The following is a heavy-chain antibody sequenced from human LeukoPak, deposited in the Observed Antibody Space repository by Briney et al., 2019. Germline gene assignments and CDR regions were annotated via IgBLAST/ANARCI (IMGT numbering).Heavy chain of an antibody. CDR1: GGSFSGYY. J-gene: IGHJ4*02. Sequence: SETLSLTCAVYGGSFSGYYWSWIRQPPGKGVEGIGEINHSGSTKYNPSLKSRVTISVDTSKNQFSLTLSSVTAADTAVYYCARHPTVGYDSSGYYWLGGFGHYFDYWGQGTLVTVSS. CDR2: INHSGST. CDR3: ARHPTVGYDSSGYYWLGGFGHYFDY. V-gene: IGHV4-34*01. D-gene: IGHD3-22*01.